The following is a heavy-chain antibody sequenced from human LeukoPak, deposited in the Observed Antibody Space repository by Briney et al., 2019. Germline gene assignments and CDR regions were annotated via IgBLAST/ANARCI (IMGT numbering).Heavy chain of an antibody. CDR2: ISGSGGST. V-gene: IGHV3-23*01. CDR3: AKDLTRWELVTTDRDAFDI. J-gene: IGHJ3*02. D-gene: IGHD1-26*01. CDR1: GFTFSSYA. Sequence: PGGSLRLSCAASGFTFSSYAMSWVRQAPGKGLEWVSAISGSGGSTYYADSVKGRFTISRDNSKNTLYLQMNSLRAEDTAVYYCAKDLTRWELVTTDRDAFDIWGQGTMVTVSS.